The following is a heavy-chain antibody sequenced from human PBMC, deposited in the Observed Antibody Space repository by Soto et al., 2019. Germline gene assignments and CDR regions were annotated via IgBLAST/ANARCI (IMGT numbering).Heavy chain of an antibody. J-gene: IGHJ1*01. D-gene: IGHD6-19*01. CDR2: ISGSGGST. V-gene: IGHV3-23*01. CDR3: AKSGEPIIAVAGMDFQH. Sequence: GGSLRLSCAASGFTFSSYAMSWVRQAPGKGLEWVSAISGSGGSTYYADSVKGRFTISRDNSKNTLYLQMNSLRAEDTAVYYCAKSGEPIIAVAGMDFQHWGQGTLVTVSS. CDR1: GFTFSSYA.